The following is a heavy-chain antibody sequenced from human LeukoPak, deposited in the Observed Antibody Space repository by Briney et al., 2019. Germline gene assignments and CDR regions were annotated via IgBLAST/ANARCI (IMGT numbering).Heavy chain of an antibody. CDR3: ARAPRKGAMIVWYFDY. CDR1: GLSFSSYA. V-gene: IGHV3-30-3*01. CDR2: ISYDGSNK. J-gene: IGHJ4*02. D-gene: IGHD1-26*01. Sequence: PGGSLRLSCAASGLSFSSYAMHWVRQAPGKGLEWVAVISYDGSNKYYADSVKGRFTVSRDNSKNTLYLQMNSLRAEDTAVYYCARAPRKGAMIVWYFDYWGQGTLVTVSS.